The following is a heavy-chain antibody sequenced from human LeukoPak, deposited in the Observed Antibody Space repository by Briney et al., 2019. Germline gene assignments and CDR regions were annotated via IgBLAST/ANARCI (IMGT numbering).Heavy chain of an antibody. Sequence: ASVKVTCKASGYTFTSYDINWVRQATGQGLEWMGWMNPNSGNTGYAQKFQGRGTITRNTSISTAYMELSSLRSEDTAVYYCARWGPDWNDYWGEGTLVTVSS. J-gene: IGHJ4*02. CDR2: MNPNSGNT. V-gene: IGHV1-8*03. D-gene: IGHD1-1*01. CDR3: ARWGPDWNDY. CDR1: GYTFTSYD.